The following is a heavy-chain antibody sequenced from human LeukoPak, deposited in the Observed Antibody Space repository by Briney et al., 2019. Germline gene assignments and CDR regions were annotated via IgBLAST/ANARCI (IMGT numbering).Heavy chain of an antibody. D-gene: IGHD6-19*01. J-gene: IGHJ4*02. Sequence: GASVKVSCKVSGYTLTELSMHWVRQAPGKGLEWMGGFDPEDGETIYAQKFQGRVTMTEDTSTDTAYMELSSLRSEGTAVYYCATVGSSGWYGYFDYWGQGTLVTVSS. CDR1: GYTLTELS. CDR3: ATVGSSGWYGYFDY. V-gene: IGHV1-24*01. CDR2: FDPEDGET.